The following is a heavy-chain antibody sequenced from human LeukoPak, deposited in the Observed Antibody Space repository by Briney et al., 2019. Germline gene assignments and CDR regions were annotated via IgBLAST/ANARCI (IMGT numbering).Heavy chain of an antibody. J-gene: IGHJ4*02. D-gene: IGHD2-2*01. V-gene: IGHV3-74*01. CDR3: ARDNGYQLLDY. CDR1: GFTFSTYW. CDR2: SNSDGSST. Sequence: GGSLRLSCAASGFTFSTYWMNWVRQAPGKGLVWVSRSNSDGSSTSYADSVKGRFTISRDNAKNSLYLQMNSLRAEDTAVYYCARDNGYQLLDYWGQGTLVTVSS.